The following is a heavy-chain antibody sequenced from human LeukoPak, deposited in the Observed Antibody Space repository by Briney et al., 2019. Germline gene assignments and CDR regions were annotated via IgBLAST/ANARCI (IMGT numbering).Heavy chain of an antibody. CDR2: INSDGSST. CDR3: ARGPPWYFDL. V-gene: IGHV3-74*01. CDR1: GFTFSSYW. Sequence: GGSLRLSCAASGFTFSSYWMHWVRQAQGQGLMWVSRINSDGSSTIYADSVKGRFTTSRDNAKNALYLQMNSLRAEDTAVYYCARGPPWYFDLWGRGTLVTVSS. J-gene: IGHJ2*01. D-gene: IGHD6-25*01.